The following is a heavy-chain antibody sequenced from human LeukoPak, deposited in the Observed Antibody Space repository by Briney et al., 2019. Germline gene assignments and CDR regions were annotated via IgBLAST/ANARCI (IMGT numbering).Heavy chain of an antibody. J-gene: IGHJ6*03. CDR2: IWSDGNKR. CDR3: ARDSTTSTYYMDA. V-gene: IGHV3-33*01. Sequence: PGGSLRLSCAPSGFTFSKYGMQWVRQAPGKGLEWVAVIWSDGNKRYYSDSVKGRFTISRDNSGNTLFLQMNSLGAEDTAEYYCARDSTTSTYYMDAWGKGTTVTVSS. D-gene: IGHD2-2*01. CDR1: GFTFSKYG.